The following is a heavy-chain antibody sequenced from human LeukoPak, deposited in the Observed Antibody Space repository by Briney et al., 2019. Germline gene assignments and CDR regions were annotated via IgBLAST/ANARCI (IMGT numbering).Heavy chain of an antibody. J-gene: IGHJ6*02. Sequence: GALVRVSCKASGYTFTNYYLHWVRQAPGHGLEGMAIINPSDGGTYYEQKLQGRVTVTRDTSTSTVSMELSRLRSEDTAVYYCARDTRTMTAVTRGQHYYYGLDVWGQGNTVTVSS. D-gene: IGHD4-17*01. V-gene: IGHV1-46*01. CDR2: INPSDGGT. CDR3: ARDTRTMTAVTRGQHYYYGLDV. CDR1: GYTFTNYY.